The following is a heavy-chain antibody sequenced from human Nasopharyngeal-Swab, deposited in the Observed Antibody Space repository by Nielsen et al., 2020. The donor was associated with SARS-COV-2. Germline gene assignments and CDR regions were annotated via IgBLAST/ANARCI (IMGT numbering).Heavy chain of an antibody. J-gene: IGHJ6*02. Sequence: ASVKVSCKASGYTFTNYGISWVRQAPGQGLEWMGCISAYNGNTNYAQRLQGRVTMTTDTFTSTAYMELRSLRSDDTAVYYCARDRYYGSGSYYMGVYSPPKDYGMDVWGQGTTVTVPS. D-gene: IGHD3-10*01. CDR1: GYTFTNYG. V-gene: IGHV1-18*01. CDR2: ISAYNGNT. CDR3: ARDRYYGSGSYYMGVYSPPKDYGMDV.